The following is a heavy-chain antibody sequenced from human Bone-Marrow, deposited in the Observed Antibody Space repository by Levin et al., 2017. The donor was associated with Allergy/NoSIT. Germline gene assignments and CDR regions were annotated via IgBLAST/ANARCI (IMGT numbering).Heavy chain of an antibody. CDR3: ARGGCSSTRCLDY. D-gene: IGHD2-2*01. Sequence: GGSLRLSCAASGFTFSNYWMHWVRQAPGKGLVWVSHINSDGSSTNYADSVKGRFTISRDNAKNTLFLQMNSLRAEDTAVYFCARGGCSSTRCLDYWGQGTLVTVSA. CDR1: GFTFSNYW. CDR2: INSDGSST. V-gene: IGHV3-74*01. J-gene: IGHJ4*02.